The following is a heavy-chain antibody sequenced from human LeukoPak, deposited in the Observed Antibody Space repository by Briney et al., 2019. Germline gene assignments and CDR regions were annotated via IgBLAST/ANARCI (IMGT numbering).Heavy chain of an antibody. CDR1: GYTFTGDY. V-gene: IGHV1-2*02. J-gene: IGHJ3*01. D-gene: IGHD1-1*01. CDR3: ARDPPGTTAFDL. Sequence: GASVKVSCKASGYTFTGDYMHWVRQAPGQGLEWMGWINPNSGGTNYAQKFQGRVTMTRDTSISTAYMEVSRLTSDDTAMFYCARDPPGTTAFDLWGQGTMVTVSS. CDR2: INPNSGGT.